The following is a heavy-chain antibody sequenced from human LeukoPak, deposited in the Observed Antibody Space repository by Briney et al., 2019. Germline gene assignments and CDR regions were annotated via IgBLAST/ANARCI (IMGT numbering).Heavy chain of an antibody. CDR1: GFTFSFFA. CDR3: AKARGATVNDPVDY. D-gene: IGHD1-26*01. J-gene: IGHJ4*02. CDR2: FGGAGRGST. Sequence: GGSLRLSCAASGFTFSFFAMTWVRQAPGKGLEWVPSFGGAGRGSTYHSDSVKGRFTISRDDSKNTLYLQMNSLRIEDTAVYHCAKARGATVNDPVDYWGQGTLVTVSS. V-gene: IGHV3-23*01.